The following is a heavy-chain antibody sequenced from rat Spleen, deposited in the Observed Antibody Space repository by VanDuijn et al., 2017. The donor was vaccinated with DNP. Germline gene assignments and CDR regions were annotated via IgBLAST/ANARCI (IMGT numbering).Heavy chain of an antibody. CDR1: GLNFSDYW. CDR2: IKQDSTII. J-gene: IGHJ3*01. V-gene: IGHV4-2*01. CDR3: VTRGTGSDNWFAH. D-gene: IGHD1-11*01. Sequence: EVKLVESGGGLVQPGRSLKVSCAASGLNFSDYWMGWVRQAPGKGLEWMGEIKQDSTIINHNPSLRDRFTISRDNAQNSLYLQMNNLGSEDTAIYYCVTRGTGSDNWFAHWGQGTLVTVSS.